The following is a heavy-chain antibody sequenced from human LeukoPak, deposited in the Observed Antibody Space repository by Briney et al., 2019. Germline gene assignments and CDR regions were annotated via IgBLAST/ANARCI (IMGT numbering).Heavy chain of an antibody. CDR3: ARGGQQLVVYYYYGMDV. D-gene: IGHD6-13*01. J-gene: IGHJ6*02. Sequence: ASVKVSCKVSGYTLTELSMHWVRQATGQGLEWMGWMNPNSGNTGYAQKFQGRVTMTRNTSISTAYMELSSLRSEDTAVYYCARGGQQLVVYYYYGMDVWGQGTTVTVSS. CDR2: MNPNSGNT. CDR1: GYTLTELS. V-gene: IGHV1-8*01.